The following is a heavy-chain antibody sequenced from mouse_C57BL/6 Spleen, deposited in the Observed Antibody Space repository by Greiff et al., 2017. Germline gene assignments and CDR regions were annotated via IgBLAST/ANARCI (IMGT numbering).Heavy chain of an antibody. Sequence: QVQLQQSGAELVKPGASVKLSCKASGYTFTSYWMHWVKQRHGRGLEWIGRIDPNSGGTKYNEKFKSKATLTVDKPSSTAYMELSSLTSEYSAVYYGARSGGYDYGGFAYWGQGTLVTVAA. D-gene: IGHD2-4*01. CDR1: GYTFTSYW. V-gene: IGHV1-72*01. CDR2: IDPNSGGT. CDR3: ARSGGYDYGGFAY. J-gene: IGHJ3*01.